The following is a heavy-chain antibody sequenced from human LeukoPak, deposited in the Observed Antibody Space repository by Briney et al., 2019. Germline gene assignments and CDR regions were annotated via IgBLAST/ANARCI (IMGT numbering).Heavy chain of an antibody. V-gene: IGHV3-30*18. Sequence: QSGGSLRLSCAASGFIFSNFGMHWVRQAPGKGLEWLAVISYDGGNNYYADSVKGRFTVSRDNSKNTLFLQMNGPRAEDTAVYYCAKDVGHQVVKGYYYGMDVWGQGTTVTVSS. J-gene: IGHJ6*02. CDR3: AKDVGHQVVKGYYYGMDV. D-gene: IGHD4-23*01. CDR2: ISYDGGNN. CDR1: GFIFSNFG.